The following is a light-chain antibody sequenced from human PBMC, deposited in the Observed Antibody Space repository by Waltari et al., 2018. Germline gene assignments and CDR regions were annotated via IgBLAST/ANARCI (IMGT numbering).Light chain of an antibody. Sequence: QTVVTQEPSLSVSPGGTVTLTCALTSGTVSSTSYPTWYHQTPGQPPRTLVYKGISRSSGVPDRFSGSILGNTAALTITGAQADDESDYYFSMYMGSGVWVFGGGTNLTVL. CDR3: SMYMGSGVWV. V-gene: IGLV8-61*01. CDR2: KGI. J-gene: IGLJ3*02. CDR1: SGTVSSTSY.